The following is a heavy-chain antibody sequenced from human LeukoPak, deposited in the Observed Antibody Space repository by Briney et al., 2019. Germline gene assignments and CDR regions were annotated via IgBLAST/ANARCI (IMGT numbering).Heavy chain of an antibody. CDR1: GGTFSSYA. D-gene: IGHD3-10*01. CDR2: IIPIFGTA. V-gene: IGHV1-69*01. Sequence: GASVKVSCKASGGTFSSYAISWVRQAPGQGLEWMGGIIPIFGTANYAQKFQGRVTITADESTSTAYMELSSLRSEDTAVYYCVREAMVRVFDPWGQGTLVTVSS. J-gene: IGHJ5*02. CDR3: VREAMVRVFDP.